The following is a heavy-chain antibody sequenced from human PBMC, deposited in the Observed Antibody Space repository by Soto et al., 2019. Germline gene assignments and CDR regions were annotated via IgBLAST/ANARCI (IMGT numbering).Heavy chain of an antibody. D-gene: IGHD2-21*02. CDR3: TARGGVCQTFGAFYL. V-gene: IGHV1-8*01. J-gene: IGHJ3*01. CDR1: SGFSLGEDY. Sequence: QEQLVQSGAEVKEPGAAMTISCKASSGFSLGEDYVTWVRQASGQGLEWLGRIYPKTAYTTYPKQLGGRVTITWDSAQETAYLEMRGLTSEDTAIYYCTARGGVCQTFGAFYLWGRGTSVTVSS. CDR2: IYPKTAYT.